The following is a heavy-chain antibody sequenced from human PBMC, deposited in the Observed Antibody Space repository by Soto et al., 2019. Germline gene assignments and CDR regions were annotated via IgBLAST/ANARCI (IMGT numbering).Heavy chain of an antibody. CDR1: GFPVSDNY. CDR3: ARDRLGDGYNFIHY. J-gene: IGHJ4*02. Sequence: EVQLVESGGGLIQPGGSLRLSCAASGFPVSDNYMSWVRQAPGKGLEWVSGIYSGGSTYYADSVKGRFTISRDNSKNTLYFQMNSLRAEDTAVYYCARDRLGDGYNFIHYWGQGTLVTVSS. CDR2: IYSGGST. V-gene: IGHV3-53*01. D-gene: IGHD5-12*01.